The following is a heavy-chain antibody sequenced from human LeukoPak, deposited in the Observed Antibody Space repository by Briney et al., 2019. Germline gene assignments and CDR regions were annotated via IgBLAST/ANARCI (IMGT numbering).Heavy chain of an antibody. CDR3: ARTLVAAPGSKGGP. V-gene: IGHV3-11*03. Sequence: GGSLRLSCAASGFSFSDYYMSWIRQAPGKGLEWVSYISGSTSYTDYADSVKGRFTISRDNARNSLYLQMNSLRAEDTAVYYCARTLVAAPGSKGGPWGQGTLVTVSS. CDR2: ISGSTSYT. J-gene: IGHJ5*02. D-gene: IGHD6-13*01. CDR1: GFSFSDYY.